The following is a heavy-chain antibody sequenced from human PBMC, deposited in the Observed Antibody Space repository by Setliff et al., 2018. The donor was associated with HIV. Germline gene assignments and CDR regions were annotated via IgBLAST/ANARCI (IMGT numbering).Heavy chain of an antibody. CDR3: ARQGPSGLFDY. J-gene: IGHJ4*02. Sequence: GESLKISCKGSGYSFTTYYIGWVRQMSGKGLEWMGIIHPGDSETRYSPSFQGQVTISADKSISTAYLQWSSLKASDTAIYYCARQGPSGLFDYWGQGTLVTVYS. V-gene: IGHV5-51*01. CDR1: GYSFTTYY. CDR2: IHPGDSET. D-gene: IGHD6-19*01.